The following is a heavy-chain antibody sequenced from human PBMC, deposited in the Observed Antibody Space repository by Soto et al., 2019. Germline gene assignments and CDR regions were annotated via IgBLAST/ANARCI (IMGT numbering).Heavy chain of an antibody. D-gene: IGHD6-6*01. V-gene: IGHV4-59*08. CDR3: ARHTIHKVDSSSSEFDY. J-gene: IGHJ4*02. CDR1: SDSISSYY. Sequence: PSETLSLTCTVSSDSISSYYLIWIRQSPGKGLEWIGYTDYSGNTNYNPSLKSRVTISGDTSKNQFSLRLSSVTAADTAVYYCARHTIHKVDSSSSEFDYWGQGTLVTVSS. CDR2: TDYSGNT.